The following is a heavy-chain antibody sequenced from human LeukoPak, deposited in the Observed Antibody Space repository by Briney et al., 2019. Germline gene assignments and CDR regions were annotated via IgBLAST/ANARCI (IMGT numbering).Heavy chain of an antibody. J-gene: IGHJ4*02. D-gene: IGHD3-22*01. CDR2: INAGNGNT. Sequence: ASVKVSCKASGYTFTSYAMHWVRQAPGQRLEWMGWINAGNGNTKYSQKFQGRVTITRDTSASTAYMELSSLRSEDTAVYYCARGLYYYDSSGYYYLDYWGQGTLVTVSS. CDR3: ARGLYYYDSSGYYYLDY. CDR1: GYTFTSYA. V-gene: IGHV1-3*01.